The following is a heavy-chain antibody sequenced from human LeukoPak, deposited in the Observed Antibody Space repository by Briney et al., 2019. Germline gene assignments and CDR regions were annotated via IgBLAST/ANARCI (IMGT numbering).Heavy chain of an antibody. V-gene: IGHV4-39*01. D-gene: IGHD6-19*01. J-gene: IGHJ6*03. Sequence: SETLSLTCTVSGGSISSSSYYWGWIRQPPGKGLEWIGSIYYSGSTYYNPSLKSRVTISVDTSKNQFSLKLSSVIAADTAVYYCASGSSGWWGEYYYMDVWGKGTTVTISS. CDR1: GGSISSSSYY. CDR3: ASGSSGWWGEYYYMDV. CDR2: IYYSGST.